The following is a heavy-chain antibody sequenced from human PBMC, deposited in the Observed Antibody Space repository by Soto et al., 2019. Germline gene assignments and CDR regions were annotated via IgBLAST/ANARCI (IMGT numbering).Heavy chain of an antibody. CDR2: IIPIFGTA. Sequence: VASVKVSCKAFGGTFGSCAISWVRQAPGQGLEWMGGIIPIFGTANYAQKFQGRVTITADESTSTAYMELSSLRSEDTAVYYCARDGTSYYDILTGYYSVWGQGTTVTVSS. D-gene: IGHD3-9*01. CDR1: GGTFGSCA. V-gene: IGHV1-69*13. J-gene: IGHJ6*02. CDR3: ARDGTSYYDILTGYYSV.